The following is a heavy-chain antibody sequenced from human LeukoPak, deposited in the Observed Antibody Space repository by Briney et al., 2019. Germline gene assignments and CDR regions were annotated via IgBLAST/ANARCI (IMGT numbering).Heavy chain of an antibody. CDR3: ARDRGGLLWFGSPSDGMDV. Sequence: GRSLRLSCAASGFTFSSYAMHWVRQAPGKGLEWVAVISYDGSNKYYADSVKGRFTISRDNPKNTLYLQMNSLRAEDTAVYYCARDRGGLLWFGSPSDGMDVWGKGTTVTVSS. V-gene: IGHV3-30-3*01. J-gene: IGHJ6*04. D-gene: IGHD3-10*01. CDR1: GFTFSSYA. CDR2: ISYDGSNK.